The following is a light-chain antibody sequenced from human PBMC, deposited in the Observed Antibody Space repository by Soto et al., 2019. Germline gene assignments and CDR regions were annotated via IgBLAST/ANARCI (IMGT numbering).Light chain of an antibody. V-gene: IGKV2-28*01. CDR2: LGS. CDR3: MQALQTPRT. Sequence: DIVMTQSPLSLPVTPGEPASISCRSSQSLLHSNGYNYLDWYLQKPGQSPQLLIYLGSNRASGVPGRFSGSWSGTDFTLKISRVEAEDVGVYYCMQALQTPRTFGQGTKVEIK. J-gene: IGKJ1*01. CDR1: QSLLHSNGYNY.